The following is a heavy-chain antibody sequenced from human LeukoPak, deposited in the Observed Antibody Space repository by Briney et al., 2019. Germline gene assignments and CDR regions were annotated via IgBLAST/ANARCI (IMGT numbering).Heavy chain of an antibody. J-gene: IGHJ4*02. CDR3: AREKVDYSFDH. D-gene: IGHD2-15*01. CDR1: GFIFTDYW. CDR2: IKQDGSEK. Sequence: AGSLRLSCAASGFIFTDYWMSWVRQAPGKGLEWVANIKQDGSEKYYVDSVKGRFTISRDYAKKSLFLQMNSLRAEDTAVYYCAREKVDYSFDHWGQGTLVTVSS. V-gene: IGHV3-7*01.